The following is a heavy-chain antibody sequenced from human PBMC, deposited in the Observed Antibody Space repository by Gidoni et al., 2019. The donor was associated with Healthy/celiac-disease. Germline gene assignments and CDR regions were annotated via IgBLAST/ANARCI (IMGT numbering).Heavy chain of an antibody. V-gene: IGHV4-61*01. D-gene: IGHD3-22*01. CDR2: IYYSGST. CDR3: ARGVIVVDRGWFDP. Sequence: QVQLQESGPGLVKPSETLSLTCTVSGGPVRSGSYYWSWIRQPPGKGLEWIGYIYYSGSTNYNPALKSRVTISVDTSKNQFSLKLSSVTAADTAVYYCARGVIVVDRGWFDPWGQGTLVTVSS. CDR1: GGPVRSGSYY. J-gene: IGHJ5*02.